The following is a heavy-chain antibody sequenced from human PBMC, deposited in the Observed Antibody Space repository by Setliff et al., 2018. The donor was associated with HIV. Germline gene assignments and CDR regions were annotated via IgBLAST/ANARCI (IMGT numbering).Heavy chain of an antibody. D-gene: IGHD4-17*01. CDR3: TRSTTAD. CDR1: GYTFTEYY. J-gene: IGHJ4*02. V-gene: IGHV1-2*02. Sequence: GASVKVSCKASGYTFTEYYIHWVRQAPGQGLEWIGWIYPNTGGTNYAQKFQGRVTMTRDTSISTAYMELSRLTSDDTAIYYCTRSTTADWGQGTMVTV. CDR2: IYPNTGGT.